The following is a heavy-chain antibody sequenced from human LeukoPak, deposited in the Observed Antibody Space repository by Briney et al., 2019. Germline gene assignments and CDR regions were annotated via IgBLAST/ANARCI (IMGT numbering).Heavy chain of an antibody. CDR2: INPNSGGT. CDR1: GYTFTGYY. J-gene: IGHJ4*02. V-gene: IGHV1-2*02. D-gene: IGHD6-13*01. CDR3: ARVCYSRGLGY. Sequence: GASVKLSCKASGYTFTGYYMHWWRQAPGQGLEWMGWINPNSGGTNYAQKFQGRVTMTRDTSISTAYMELSRLRSDDTAVYYGARVCYSRGLGYWGQGTLVTVSS.